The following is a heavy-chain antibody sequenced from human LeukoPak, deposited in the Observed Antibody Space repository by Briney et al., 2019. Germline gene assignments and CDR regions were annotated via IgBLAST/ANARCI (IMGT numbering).Heavy chain of an antibody. V-gene: IGHV1-2*02. CDR2: INPNSGGT. J-gene: IGHJ4*02. Sequence: ASVKVSCKASGYTFTGYYMHWVRQAPGQGLEWMGWINPNSGGTNYAQKFQGRVTMTRDTSISTAYMELSRLRSDGTAVYYCARQVVPAAIFDYWGQGTLVTVSS. CDR3: ARQVVPAAIFDY. D-gene: IGHD2-2*01. CDR1: GYTFTGYY.